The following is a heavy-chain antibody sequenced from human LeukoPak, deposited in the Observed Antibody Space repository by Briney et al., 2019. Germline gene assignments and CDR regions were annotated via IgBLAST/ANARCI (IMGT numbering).Heavy chain of an antibody. Sequence: SETLSLTCTVSGGSISSSSYYWGWIRQPPGKGLEWIGGIYYSGSTYYNPSLKSRVTISVDTSKNQFSLKLSSVTAADTAVYYCARDRGGFDLIYFDYWGQGTLVTVSS. CDR1: GGSISSSSYY. J-gene: IGHJ4*02. CDR2: IYYSGST. CDR3: ARDRGGFDLIYFDY. V-gene: IGHV4-39*07. D-gene: IGHD3-16*01.